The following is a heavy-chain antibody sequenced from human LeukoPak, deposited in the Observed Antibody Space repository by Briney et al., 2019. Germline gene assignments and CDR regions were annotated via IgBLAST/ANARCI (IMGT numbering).Heavy chain of an antibody. CDR2: INHSGNT. CDR1: GGSFSGYY. J-gene: IGHJ4*02. D-gene: IGHD1-1*01. CDR3: ARPFHNLDY. Sequence: SETLSLTCAVYGGSFSGYYWNWIRQPPGKGLEWIGEINHSGNTNYTPSLKSRVTISVDTSKNQFSLKLSSVTAADTAVYYCARPFHNLDYWGQGTLVTVSS. V-gene: IGHV4-34*01.